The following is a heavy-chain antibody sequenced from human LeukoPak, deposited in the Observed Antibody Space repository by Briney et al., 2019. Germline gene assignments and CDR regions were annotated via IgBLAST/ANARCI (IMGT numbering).Heavy chain of an antibody. CDR3: ARADSRATNAFDI. J-gene: IGHJ3*02. V-gene: IGHV4-31*03. Sequence: SETLSLTCTVSGGSISSGGHYWSWIRQHPGKGLEWIGYIYYSGSTYYNPSLKSRITISVDTSKNQFSLKLSSVTAADTAVYYCARADSRATNAFDIWGQGTMVTVSS. CDR1: GGSISSGGHY. CDR2: IYYSGST. D-gene: IGHD3-22*01.